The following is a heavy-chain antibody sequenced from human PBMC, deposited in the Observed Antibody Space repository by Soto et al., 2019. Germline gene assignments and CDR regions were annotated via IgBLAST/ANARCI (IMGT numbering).Heavy chain of an antibody. CDR1: GGSVSNSNYY. J-gene: IGHJ4*02. CDR2: VYYRGRS. D-gene: IGHD2-8*01. Sequence: SETLSLTCTVSGGSVSNSNYYWGWIRQSPGKGLEWIGSVYYRGRSYSKSSVKSRVTISVDTSKNQFSLNLNSVTASDTTVYFCVSQRTSVLTQAYFDYWGPGALVTVSS. CDR3: VSQRTSVLTQAYFDY. V-gene: IGHV4-39*01.